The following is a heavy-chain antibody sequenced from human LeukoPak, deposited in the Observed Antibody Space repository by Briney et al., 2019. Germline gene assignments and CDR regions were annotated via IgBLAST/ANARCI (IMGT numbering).Heavy chain of an antibody. V-gene: IGHV3-7*03. CDR2: VKKDGSEK. Sequence: GGSLRLSCAASGFTFSNNWMTWVRQTPGKGLEWVASVKKDGSEKYHVDSVKGRFTISRDNAKNALYLQMNSLTVEDTALYHCARDRSYGSFDFWGQGTLVTVSS. D-gene: IGHD5-18*01. CDR3: ARDRSYGSFDF. J-gene: IGHJ4*02. CDR1: GFTFSNNW.